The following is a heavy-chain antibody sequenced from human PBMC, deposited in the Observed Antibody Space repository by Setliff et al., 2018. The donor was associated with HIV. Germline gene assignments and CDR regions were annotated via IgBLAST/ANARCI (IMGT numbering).Heavy chain of an antibody. CDR3: ARGYYDILTGYGFNAFDI. Sequence: PSETLSLTCTVSGDSISGYYWSWVRQPPGKGLEWIGYVYYSGSTNSNPSLKSRVTISVDTSKNQFSLKLSSVTAADTAVYYCARGYYDILTGYGFNAFDIWGQGTVVTVSS. J-gene: IGHJ3*02. D-gene: IGHD3-9*01. CDR1: GDSISGYY. V-gene: IGHV4-59*01. CDR2: VYYSGST.